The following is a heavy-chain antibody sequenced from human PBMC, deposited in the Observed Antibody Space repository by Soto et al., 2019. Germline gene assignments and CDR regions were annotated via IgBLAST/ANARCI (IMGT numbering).Heavy chain of an antibody. CDR1: GGTFSNYA. V-gene: IGHV1-69*13. CDR2: IIPTFGTA. D-gene: IGHD3-22*01. J-gene: IGHJ3*02. CDR3: AREYYYDSSGYYGNDAFDI. Sequence: SVKVSCKASGGTFSNYAISWVRQAPGQGLEWMGGIIPTFGTANYAQKFQGRVTITADESTSTAYMELSSLRSEDTTVYYCAREYYYDSSGYYGNDAFDIWGQGTTVTVSS.